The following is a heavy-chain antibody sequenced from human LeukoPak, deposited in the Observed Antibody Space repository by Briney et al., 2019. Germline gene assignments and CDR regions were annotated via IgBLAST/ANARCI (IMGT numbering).Heavy chain of an antibody. CDR3: ARGDGYNYYDK. CDR2: IYYSGTT. J-gene: IGHJ4*02. V-gene: IGHV4-31*02. Sequence: SETLSLTCDVPGGSINSGGYYWSWVRQLPGTGLEWIGYIYYSGTTNYNPSLKRRSTISADTSKRQFSLKMTSVTAADTAVYYCARGDGYNYYDKWGQGTLVTVPS. CDR1: GGSINSGGYY. D-gene: IGHD5-24*01.